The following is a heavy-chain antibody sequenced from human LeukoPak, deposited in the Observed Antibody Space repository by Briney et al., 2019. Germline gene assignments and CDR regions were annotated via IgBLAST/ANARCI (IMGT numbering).Heavy chain of an antibody. D-gene: IGHD1-26*01. Sequence: ASVKVSCXASGGTFSSYAISWVRQAPGQGLEWMGRIIPIFGTANYAQKFQGRVTITTDESTSTAYMELSSLRSEDTAVYYCARGAVSSGSYYGSFDYWGQGTLVTVSS. CDR2: IIPIFGTA. CDR3: ARGAVSSGSYYGSFDY. J-gene: IGHJ4*02. V-gene: IGHV1-69*05. CDR1: GGTFSSYA.